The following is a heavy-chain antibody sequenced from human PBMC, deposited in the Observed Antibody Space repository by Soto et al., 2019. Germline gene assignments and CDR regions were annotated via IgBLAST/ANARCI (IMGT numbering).Heavy chain of an antibody. J-gene: IGHJ4*02. D-gene: IGHD3-22*01. CDR1: GGSISSSSYY. CDR2: IYYSGST. CDR3: ARQTRHRYYYDSSGYLSDY. V-gene: IGHV4-39*01. Sequence: QLQLQESGPGLVKPSETLSLTCTVSGGSISSSSYYWGWIRQPPGKGLEWIGSIYYSGSTYYNPSLKSRVTISVDTSKNQFSLKLSSVTAADTAVYYCARQTRHRYYYDSSGYLSDYWGQGTLVTVSS.